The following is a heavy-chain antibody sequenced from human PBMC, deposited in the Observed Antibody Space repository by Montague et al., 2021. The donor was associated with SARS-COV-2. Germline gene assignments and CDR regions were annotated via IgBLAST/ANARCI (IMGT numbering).Heavy chain of an antibody. CDR3: ARDERGYSYGYAFDI. V-gene: IGHV3-74*01. Sequence: SRRLSFSASGFTFSSYWMHWVRQAPGKGLVWVSRINSDGSSTSYADSVKGRFTISRDNAKNSLYLQMNSLRAEDTAVYYCARDERGYSYGYAFDIWGQGTMVTVSS. J-gene: IGHJ3*02. D-gene: IGHD5-18*01. CDR2: INSDGSST. CDR1: GFTFSSYW.